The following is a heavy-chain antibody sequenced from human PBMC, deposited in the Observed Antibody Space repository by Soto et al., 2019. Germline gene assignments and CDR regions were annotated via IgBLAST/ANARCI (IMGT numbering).Heavy chain of an antibody. CDR1: GFTFSSYG. Sequence: GGSLRLSCAASGFTFSSYGMHWVRQAPGKGLEWVAVTSYDGSNKFYADSVKGRFTISRDNSKNTLYLQMNSLRAEDTAVYYCAKDLWVVPGPFDYWGQGTLVTVSS. CDR3: AKDLWVVPGPFDY. D-gene: IGHD2-15*01. J-gene: IGHJ4*02. V-gene: IGHV3-30*18. CDR2: TSYDGSNK.